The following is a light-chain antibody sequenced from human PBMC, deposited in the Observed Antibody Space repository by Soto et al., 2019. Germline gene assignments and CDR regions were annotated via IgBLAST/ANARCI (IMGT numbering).Light chain of an antibody. J-gene: IGKJ1*01. V-gene: IGKV1-39*01. CDR1: QRISSY. CDR2: AAS. Sequence: DIQMTQSPSSLSASVGDRVTITCRASQRISSYLNWYQQKPGKAPRLLIYAASSLQSGVPSRFSGSGSGTDFTLTISGLQSEDFATYYCQQTYGIPRTFGQGTKVDIK. CDR3: QQTYGIPRT.